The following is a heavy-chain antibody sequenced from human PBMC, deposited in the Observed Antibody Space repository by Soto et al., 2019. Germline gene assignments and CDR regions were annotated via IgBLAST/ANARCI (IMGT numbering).Heavy chain of an antibody. J-gene: IGHJ6*02. CDR2: INPSGGST. V-gene: IGHV1-46*01. CDR1: GYTFTSYY. CDR3: ARAAVRAYYYYYGMDV. Sequence: ASVKVSCKASGYTFTSYYMHWVRQAPGQGLEWMGIINPSGGSTSYAQKFQGRVTMTRDTSTSTVYMELSGLRSEDTAVYYCARAAVRAYYYYYGMDVWGQGTTVTVSS. D-gene: IGHD3-10*01.